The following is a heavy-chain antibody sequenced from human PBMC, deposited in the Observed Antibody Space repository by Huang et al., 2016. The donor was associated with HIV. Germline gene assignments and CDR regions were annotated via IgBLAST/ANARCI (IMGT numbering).Heavy chain of an antibody. CDR3: VRENYGSGSTLHLFDP. D-gene: IGHD3-10*01. CDR1: GFSFDSFA. CDR2: IPACSRFK. V-gene: IGHV3-21*01. Sequence: GFSFDSFAMHWVRQAPGKGLEWVASIPACSRFKDYAFSLTGRFTVSRDNAKNSLYLQMNSLRPEDTAVYYCVRENYGSGSTLHLFDPWGQGTLVTVSS. J-gene: IGHJ5*02.